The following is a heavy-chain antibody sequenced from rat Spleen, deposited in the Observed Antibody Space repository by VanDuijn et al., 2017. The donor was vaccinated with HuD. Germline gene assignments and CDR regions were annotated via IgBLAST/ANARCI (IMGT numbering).Heavy chain of an antibody. CDR3: AKGTDFDY. CDR1: GFTFSDYN. CDR2: ISYDGSST. J-gene: IGHJ2*01. Sequence: EVQLVESGGGLVQPGRSLKLSCAASGFTFSDYNMAWVRQAPKKGLEWVATISYDGSSTYYRDSVKGRFTISRDNAKSTLYLQMDSLRSEDTATYYCAKGTDFDYWGQGVMVTVSS. V-gene: IGHV5-7*01.